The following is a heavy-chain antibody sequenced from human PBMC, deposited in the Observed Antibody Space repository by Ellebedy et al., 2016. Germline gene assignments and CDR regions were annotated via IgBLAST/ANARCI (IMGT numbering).Heavy chain of an antibody. Sequence: SETLSLTCTVSGGSISSGYYWGWIRQPPGKGLEWIGSIYHSGSTYYNPSLKSRVTISVDTSKNQFSLKLSSVTAADTAVYYCARRAYSYGYNFDYWGQGTLVTVSS. CDR3: ARRAYSYGYNFDY. CDR1: GGSISSGYY. J-gene: IGHJ4*02. D-gene: IGHD5-18*01. V-gene: IGHV4-38-2*02. CDR2: IYHSGST.